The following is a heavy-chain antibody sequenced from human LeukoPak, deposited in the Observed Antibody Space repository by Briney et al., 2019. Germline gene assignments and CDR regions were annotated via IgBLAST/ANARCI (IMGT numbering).Heavy chain of an antibody. Sequence: SETLSLTCTVSGYSISSGYYWGWIRQPPGKGLEWIGSIYHSGSTYYNPSLKSRVTISVDTSKNQFSLQLNSVTPEDTAVYYCARGWRDYVWGSYRDLSFDYWGQGTLVTVSS. CDR1: GYSISSGYY. CDR3: ARGWRDYVWGSYRDLSFDY. V-gene: IGHV4-38-2*02. CDR2: IYHSGST. D-gene: IGHD3-16*02. J-gene: IGHJ4*02.